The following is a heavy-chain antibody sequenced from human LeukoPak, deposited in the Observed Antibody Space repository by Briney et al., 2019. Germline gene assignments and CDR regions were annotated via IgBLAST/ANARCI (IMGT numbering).Heavy chain of an antibody. J-gene: IGHJ4*02. CDR1: GITFTNSW. Sequence: GGSLRLSCAASGITFTNSWMTWVRQGPGKGLEWVGRIKSKTDGGTTDYVAPVKGRFTISTDDSKNTMYLQMNSLKTEDTAVYYCTRDQTPYYWGQGTLVTVSS. V-gene: IGHV3-15*01. CDR2: IKSKTDGGTT. CDR3: TRDQTPYY.